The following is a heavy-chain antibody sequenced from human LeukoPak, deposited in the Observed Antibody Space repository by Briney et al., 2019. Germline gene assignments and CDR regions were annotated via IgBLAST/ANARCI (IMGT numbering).Heavy chain of an antibody. CDR3: VRGWGTYFDY. Sequence: RSGGSLRLSCAASGFTFSGYSMNWVRQAPGKGLEWLSYITGRSSPIYYADSVKGRFTVSRDNAKNSLYLQMDSLRDEDTAVYYCVRGWGTYFDYWGQGTLVTVSS. V-gene: IGHV3-48*02. J-gene: IGHJ4*02. CDR2: ITGRSSPI. CDR1: GFTFSGYS. D-gene: IGHD3-16*01.